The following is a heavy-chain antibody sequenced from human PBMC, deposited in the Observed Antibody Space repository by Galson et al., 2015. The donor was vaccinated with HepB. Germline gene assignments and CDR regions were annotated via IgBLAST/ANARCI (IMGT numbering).Heavy chain of an antibody. J-gene: IGHJ3*02. D-gene: IGHD6-19*01. Sequence: SLRLSCAASGFTFSSYAMSWVRQAPGKGLEWVSAISGSGGSTYYADSVKGRFTISRDNSKNTLYLQMNSLRAEDTAVYYCATSQLYSSGWYANDAFDIWGQGTMVTVSS. CDR1: GFTFSSYA. V-gene: IGHV3-23*01. CDR2: ISGSGGST. CDR3: ATSQLYSSGWYANDAFDI.